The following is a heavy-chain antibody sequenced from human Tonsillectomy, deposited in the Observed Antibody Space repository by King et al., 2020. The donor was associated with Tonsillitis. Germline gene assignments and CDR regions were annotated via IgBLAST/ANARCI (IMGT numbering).Heavy chain of an antibody. Sequence: QLVQSGAEVKKPGASVKVSCKASGYTFTGYYMHWVRQAPGQGLEWMEWINPSSGGTNYAQKFQGRVTMTRDTSISTAYMELNRLRSVDTAVYYCARDPIVVVVAATGSNWFDPWGQGTLVTVSS. CDR3: ARDPIVVVVAATGSNWFDP. V-gene: IGHV1-2*02. CDR2: INPSSGGT. CDR1: GYTFTGYY. D-gene: IGHD2-15*01. J-gene: IGHJ5*02.